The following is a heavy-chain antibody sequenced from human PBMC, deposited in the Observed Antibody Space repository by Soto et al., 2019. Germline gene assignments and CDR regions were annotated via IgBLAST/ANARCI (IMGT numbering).Heavy chain of an antibody. D-gene: IGHD3-10*01. CDR3: ARAPRGNYGYPSYFDY. CDR2: IYYSGST. J-gene: IGHJ4*02. V-gene: IGHV4-59*01. Sequence: SVTLSLTCTVAGGYISSYYWSWIRKPPGKGLEWIGYIYYSGSTNYNPSLKSRVTISVDTSKNQFSLKLSSVTAADTAVYYCARAPRGNYGYPSYFDYWGQGTLVTVSS. CDR1: GGYISSYY.